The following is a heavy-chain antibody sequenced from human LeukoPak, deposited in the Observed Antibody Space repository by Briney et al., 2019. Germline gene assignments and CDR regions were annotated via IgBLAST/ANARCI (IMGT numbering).Heavy chain of an antibody. CDR1: GGSFSGYL. V-gene: IGHV4-34*01. D-gene: IGHD1-14*01. J-gene: IGHJ6*02. CDR3: TRSGLTGMRKYTRPDYYYYGMDV. CDR2: INYNGQIT. Sequence: SETLSLTCTVSGGSFSGYLWSWLRQPPGTGLEWIGEINYNGQITNYNPSLKSRLTMSVDTPKNHFSLRLSSVTAADTAVYYCTRSGLTGMRKYTRPDYYYYGMDVWGQGTAVTVPS.